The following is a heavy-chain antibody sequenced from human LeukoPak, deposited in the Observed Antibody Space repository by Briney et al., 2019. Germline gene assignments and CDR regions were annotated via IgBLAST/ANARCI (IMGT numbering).Heavy chain of an antibody. J-gene: IGHJ4*02. V-gene: IGHV3-48*04. CDR3: AREKRCSSTSCYGIDY. D-gene: IGHD2-2*01. Sequence: GGSLRLSCAASGFTFSSYSMNWVRQAPGKGLEWVSYISSSGSTIYYADSVKGRFTISRDNAKNSLYLQMNSLRAEDTAVYYCAREKRCSSTSCYGIDYWGQGTLVTVSS. CDR1: GFTFSSYS. CDR2: ISSSGSTI.